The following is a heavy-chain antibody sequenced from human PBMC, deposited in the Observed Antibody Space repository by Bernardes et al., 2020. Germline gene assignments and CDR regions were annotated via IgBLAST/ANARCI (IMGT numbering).Heavy chain of an antibody. D-gene: IGHD2-2*01. J-gene: IGHJ6*04. CDR3: ARGDPIVVVPAAMPDYGMDV. Sequence: GSLRLSCAASGFTFSSYSMNWVRQAPGKGLEWVSYISSSSSTIYYADSVKGRFTISRDNAKNSLYLQMNSLRDEDTAVYYCARGDPIVVVPAAMPDYGMDVWGKGTTVTVSS. CDR1: GFTFSSYS. V-gene: IGHV3-48*02. CDR2: ISSSSSTI.